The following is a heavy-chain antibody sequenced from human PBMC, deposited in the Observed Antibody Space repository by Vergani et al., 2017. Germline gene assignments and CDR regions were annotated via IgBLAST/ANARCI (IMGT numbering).Heavy chain of an antibody. CDR2: INAGNGNT. V-gene: IGHV1-3*01. J-gene: IGHJ4*02. Sequence: QVQLVQSGAEVKKPGASVKVSCKASGYTFTSYAMHWVRQAPGQRLEWMGWINAGNGNTKYSQKFQVRVTITRDTSASTAYMELSSLRSEDTAVYYCARGEKWELQTGFDYWGQGTLVTVSS. D-gene: IGHD1-26*01. CDR3: ARGEKWELQTGFDY. CDR1: GYTFTSYA.